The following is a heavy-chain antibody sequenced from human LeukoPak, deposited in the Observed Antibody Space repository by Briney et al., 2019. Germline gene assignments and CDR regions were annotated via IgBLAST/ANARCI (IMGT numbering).Heavy chain of an antibody. D-gene: IGHD6-19*01. V-gene: IGHV3-30*04. CDR2: ISSDGSGQ. J-gene: IGHJ4*02. Sequence: GGSLRLSCAASGFTFSSWPMHWVRQTPGKGLEWLAVISSDGSGQSYADSVKGRFTIPRDNSKNTLSLEMNSLKIEGTAVYFCAREGGSSGRAGYCDYWGQGTLVTVSS. CDR3: AREGGSSGRAGYCDY. CDR1: GFTFSSWP.